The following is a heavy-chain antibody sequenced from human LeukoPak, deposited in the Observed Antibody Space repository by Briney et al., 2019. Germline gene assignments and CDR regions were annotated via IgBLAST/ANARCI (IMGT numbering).Heavy chain of an antibody. D-gene: IGHD2-15*01. CDR1: GGSFSGYY. CDR3: ARLTGPSPDIVEAVAGDGMDV. CDR2: INHSGST. V-gene: IGHV4-34*01. J-gene: IGHJ6*02. Sequence: SETLSLTCAVYGGSFSGYYWSWIRQPPGKGLEWIGEINHSGSTNYNPSLKSRVTISVDTSKNQFSLKLSSVTAADTAVYYCARLTGPSPDIVEAVAGDGMDVWGQGTTVTVSS.